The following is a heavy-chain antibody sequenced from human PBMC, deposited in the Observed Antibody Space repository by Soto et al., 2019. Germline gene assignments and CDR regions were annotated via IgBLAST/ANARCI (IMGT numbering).Heavy chain of an antibody. CDR2: ISSSSSTI. D-gene: IGHD6-6*01. CDR3: ARDVWQLAYYYYCCMDV. CDR1: GFTFISYS. J-gene: IGHJ6*02. Sequence: PGGSLRLSCAASGFTFISYSMNWVRQAPGKGLEWVSYISSSSSTIYYADSVKGRFTISRDNAKNSLYLQMNSLRDEDTAVYYCARDVWQLAYYYYCCMDVWGQGTTVTVSS. V-gene: IGHV3-48*02.